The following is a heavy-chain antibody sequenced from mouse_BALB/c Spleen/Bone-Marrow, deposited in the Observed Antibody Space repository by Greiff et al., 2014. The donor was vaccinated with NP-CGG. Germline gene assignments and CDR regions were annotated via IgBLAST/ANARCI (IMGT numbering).Heavy chain of an antibody. CDR1: GFSLTNYG. CDR2: IWRGGTT. Sequence: VQLQQSGPSLVQPSQSLSTTCTVSGFSLTNYGIYWVRQSPGKGLEWLGVIWRGGTTDYNAAFMSRLSITKDNSKSQVFFKMNSLQADDTAIYYCAKGHYGSSSFAYWGQGTLVTVSA. J-gene: IGHJ3*01. D-gene: IGHD1-1*01. V-gene: IGHV2-5-1*01. CDR3: AKGHYGSSSFAY.